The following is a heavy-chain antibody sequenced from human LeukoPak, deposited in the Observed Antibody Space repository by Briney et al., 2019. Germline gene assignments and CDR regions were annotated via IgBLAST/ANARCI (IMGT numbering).Heavy chain of an antibody. Sequence: KPGGSLRLSCAASGFTLSSYAMSWVRQAPGKGLEWVSSISSSDSYIFYADSVKGRFTISRDNAKNSLYLQMNSLRAEDTAVYYCARGKYGSGSYSWFDPWGQGTLVTVSS. J-gene: IGHJ5*02. CDR3: ARGKYGSGSYSWFDP. CDR1: GFTLSSYA. CDR2: ISSSDSYI. D-gene: IGHD3-10*01. V-gene: IGHV3-21*06.